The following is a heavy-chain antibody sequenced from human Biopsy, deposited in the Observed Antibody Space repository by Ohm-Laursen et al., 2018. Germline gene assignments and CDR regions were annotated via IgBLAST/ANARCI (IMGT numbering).Heavy chain of an antibody. J-gene: IGHJ3*02. Sequence: SLRLSCSAFGFRFDNTGMHWVRQGPGKGLEWVAGISWSSDSITYAKSVTGRFTISRDNGENSLYLQMNSLRPEDAALYYCTKNTQWEGSGYLDAFHIWGHGAMVTVSS. D-gene: IGHD3-22*01. CDR1: GFRFDNTG. V-gene: IGHV3-9*01. CDR2: ISWSSDSI. CDR3: TKNTQWEGSGYLDAFHI.